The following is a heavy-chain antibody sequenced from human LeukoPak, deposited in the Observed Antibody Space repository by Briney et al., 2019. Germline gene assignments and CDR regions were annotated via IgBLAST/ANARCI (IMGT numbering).Heavy chain of an antibody. J-gene: IGHJ4*02. V-gene: IGHV4-4*07. D-gene: IGHD3-22*01. CDR1: GGSISSYY. CDR3: ARGYYYYDSSGYYYFDY. Sequence: PSETLSLTCTVSGGSISSYYWSWIRQPAGKGLEWIGRIYTSGSTNYNPSLKSRVTMSVDTSKNQFSLKLSSVTAADTAVYYCARGYYYYDSSGYYYFDYWGQGTLVTVSS. CDR2: IYTSGST.